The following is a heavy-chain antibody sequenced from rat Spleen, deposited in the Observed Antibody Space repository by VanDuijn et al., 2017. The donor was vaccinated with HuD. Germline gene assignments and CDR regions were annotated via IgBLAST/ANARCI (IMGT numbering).Heavy chain of an antibody. Sequence: EVQLQESGPGLVKPSQSLSLTCSVTGFSITSNYWAWIRKFPGNKMEWIGHISYSGTTSYNPSLKSRISISRNTSKNQFFLQLNSVTTEDTATYYCARPANYGGGYYFDYWGQGASVTVSS. D-gene: IGHD1-11*01. CDR3: ARPANYGGGYYFDY. J-gene: IGHJ4*01. V-gene: IGHV3-1*01. CDR1: GFSITSNY. CDR2: ISYSGTT.